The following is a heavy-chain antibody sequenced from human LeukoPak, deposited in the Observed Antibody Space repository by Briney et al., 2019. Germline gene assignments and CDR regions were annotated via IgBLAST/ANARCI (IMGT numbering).Heavy chain of an antibody. V-gene: IGHV4-61*01. CDR3: ARVRSDFWSGYYFDY. J-gene: IGHJ4*02. D-gene: IGHD3-3*01. CDR1: GGSVSSGSYY. Sequence: SETLSLTCTVSGGSVSSGSYYWSWIRQPPGKGLEWIGYIYYSGSTNYNPSLKSRVTISVDTSKNQFSLKLSSVTAADTAVYYCARVRSDFWSGYYFDYWGQGTLVTVSS. CDR2: IYYSGST.